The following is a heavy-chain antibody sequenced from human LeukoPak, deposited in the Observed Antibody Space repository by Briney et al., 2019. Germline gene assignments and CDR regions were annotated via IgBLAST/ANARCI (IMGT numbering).Heavy chain of an antibody. Sequence: GGSLRLSCAASGFTFSSYGMHWVRQTPGKGLEWVTIIWSDGTNKYYADSVKGRFTISRDNSKNTLYLQMNSLRAEDTAVYYCARGSGSVSGGFDYWGQGTLVTVSS. CDR3: ARGSGSVSGGFDY. CDR1: GFTFSSYG. CDR2: IWSDGTNK. D-gene: IGHD1-26*01. V-gene: IGHV3-33*01. J-gene: IGHJ4*02.